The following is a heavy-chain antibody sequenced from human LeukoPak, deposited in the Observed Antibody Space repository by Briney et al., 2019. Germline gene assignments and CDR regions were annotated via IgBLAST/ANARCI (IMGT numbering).Heavy chain of an antibody. CDR2: IHTSGST. CDR3: ARRDISSGWSFDY. D-gene: IGHD6-19*01. CDR1: GGSISNYH. J-gene: IGHJ4*02. V-gene: IGHV4-4*07. Sequence: SETLSLTCTVCGGSISNYHWSWIRQPAGKGLEWIGQIHTSGSTNYNPPLKCRVTMSIDTTEDQVSLTIRSVTAAGTAFYYCARRDISSGWSFDYWGQGTLVTVSS.